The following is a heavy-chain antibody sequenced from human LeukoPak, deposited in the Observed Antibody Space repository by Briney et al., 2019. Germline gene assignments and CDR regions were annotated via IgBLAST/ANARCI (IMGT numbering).Heavy chain of an antibody. Sequence: GASVKVSCKASGYTFTGYYMHWVRQAPGQGLEWMGWINPNSGGTNYAQKFQGRVTMTRDTSISTVYMELSRLRSDDTAVYYCARVLGGTAVYWGQGTLVTVSS. J-gene: IGHJ4*02. CDR1: GYTFTGYY. V-gene: IGHV1-2*02. CDR2: INPNSGGT. CDR3: ARVLGGTAVY. D-gene: IGHD2-15*01.